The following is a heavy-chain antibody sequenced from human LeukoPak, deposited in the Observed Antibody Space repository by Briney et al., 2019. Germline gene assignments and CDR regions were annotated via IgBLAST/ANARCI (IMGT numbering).Heavy chain of an antibody. Sequence: GGSLRLSCAASGFTFDDYAMHWVRQAPGKGLEWVSGISWNSGSIGYADSVKGRFTISRDNAKNSLYLQMNSLRAEDTALYYCAKDTYSGSSPEAFDIWGQGTIVTVSS. CDR3: AKDTYSGSSPEAFDI. V-gene: IGHV3-9*01. J-gene: IGHJ3*02. CDR2: ISWNSGSI. D-gene: IGHD1-26*01. CDR1: GFTFDDYA.